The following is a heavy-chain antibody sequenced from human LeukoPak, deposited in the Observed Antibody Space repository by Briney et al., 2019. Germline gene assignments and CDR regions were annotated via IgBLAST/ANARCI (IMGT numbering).Heavy chain of an antibody. CDR2: IYYSGST. CDR1: GGSISSSSYY. J-gene: IGHJ4*02. CDR3: ARAMGGSGWYYFDY. Sequence: SETLSLTCTVSGGSISSSSYYWGWIRQPPGKGLEWIGSIYYSGSTYYNPSLKSRVTISIDTSKNQFSLKLSSVTAADTAVYYCARAMGGSGWYYFDYWGQGTLVTVSS. V-gene: IGHV4-39*07. D-gene: IGHD6-19*01.